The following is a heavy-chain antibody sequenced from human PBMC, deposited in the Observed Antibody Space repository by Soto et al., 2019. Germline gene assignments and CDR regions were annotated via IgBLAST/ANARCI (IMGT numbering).Heavy chain of an antibody. CDR1: GGTFSSYA. Sequence: QVQLVQSGAEVKKPGSSVKVSCKASGGTFSSYAISWVRQAPGQGLEWMGGIIPIFGTANYAQKIQGRVTITADESTSTAYMELSSLRSEDTAVYYCARDHSSYDFWSGYYTDYYYGMDVWGQGTTVTVSS. CDR2: IIPIFGTA. J-gene: IGHJ6*02. V-gene: IGHV1-69*01. D-gene: IGHD3-3*01. CDR3: ARDHSSYDFWSGYYTDYYYGMDV.